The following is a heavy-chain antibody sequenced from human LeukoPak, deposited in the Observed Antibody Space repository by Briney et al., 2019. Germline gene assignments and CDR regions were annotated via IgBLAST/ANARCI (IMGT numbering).Heavy chain of an antibody. J-gene: IGHJ4*02. Sequence: SQTLSLTCTVSGGSISSGGYYWSWIRQPPGKGLEWIGYIYHSGSTYYNPSLKSRVTISVDTSKNQFSLKLSSVTAADTAVYYCARSLYSSSWYHNWGQGTLVTVSS. V-gene: IGHV4-30-2*02. D-gene: IGHD6-13*01. CDR3: ARSLYSSSWYHN. CDR2: IYHSGST. CDR1: GGSISSGGYY.